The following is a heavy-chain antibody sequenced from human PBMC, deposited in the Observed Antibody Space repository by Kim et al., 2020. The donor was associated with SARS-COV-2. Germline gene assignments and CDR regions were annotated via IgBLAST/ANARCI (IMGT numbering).Heavy chain of an antibody. D-gene: IGHD5-18*01. Sequence: SETLSLTCTVSGGSISSYYWSWIRQPPGKGLEWIGYIYYSGSTNYNPSLKSRVTISVDTSKNQFSLNLSSVTAADTAVYYCARQAGDVDTAPDYWGQGTLVTVSS. CDR3: ARQAGDVDTAPDY. J-gene: IGHJ4*02. CDR1: GGSISSYY. V-gene: IGHV4-59*08. CDR2: IYYSGST.